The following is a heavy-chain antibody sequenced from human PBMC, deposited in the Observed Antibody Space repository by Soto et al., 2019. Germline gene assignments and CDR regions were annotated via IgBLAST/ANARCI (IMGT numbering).Heavy chain of an antibody. J-gene: IGHJ1*01. CDR3: ARDSYCSGGSCYPGYFQH. CDR1: GFTFSDYY. V-gene: IGHV3-11*01. CDR2: ISSSGSTI. D-gene: IGHD2-15*01. Sequence: PGGSLRLSCAASGFTFSDYYMSWIRQAPGKGLEWVSYISSSGSTIYYADSVKGRFTISRDNAKNSLYLQMNSLRAEDTAVYYCARDSYCSGGSCYPGYFQHWGQGTLVTVSS.